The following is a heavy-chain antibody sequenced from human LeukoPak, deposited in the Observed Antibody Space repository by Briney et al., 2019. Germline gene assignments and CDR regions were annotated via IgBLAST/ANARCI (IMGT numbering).Heavy chain of an antibody. J-gene: IGHJ5*02. CDR3: VRSPYGSGPNWFDP. CDR2: INPNSGGT. V-gene: IGHV1-2*02. CDR1: GYTFTHYY. D-gene: IGHD3-10*01. Sequence: ASVKVSCKASGYTFTHYYIHWVRQAPGHGLEWMGWINPNSGGTNYAQKFQGRVTMTRDTSISTVYMDLTSLRSDDTAVFYCVRSPYGSGPNWFDPWGQGTLVTVSS.